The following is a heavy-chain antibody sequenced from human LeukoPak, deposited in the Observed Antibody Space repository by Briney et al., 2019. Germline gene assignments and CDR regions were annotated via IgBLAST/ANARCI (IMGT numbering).Heavy chain of an antibody. V-gene: IGHV1-69*05. CDR3: ARTLTSYYYYMDV. Sequence: SVKVSCKASGGTFSSYAISWVRQAPGQGLEWMGGIIPIFGTANYAQKFQGRVTITTDESTNTAYMELSSLRSEDTAVYYCARTLTSYYYYMDVWGKGTTVTVSS. D-gene: IGHD3-10*01. J-gene: IGHJ6*03. CDR2: IIPIFGTA. CDR1: GGTFSSYA.